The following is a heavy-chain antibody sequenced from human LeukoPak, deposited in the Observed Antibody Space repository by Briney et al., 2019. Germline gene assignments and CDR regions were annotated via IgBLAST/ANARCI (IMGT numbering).Heavy chain of an antibody. CDR1: GFTFSSYA. V-gene: IGHV3-23*01. Sequence: GGSLRVSCAASGFTFSSYAMTWVRQAPGKVLEWVSAISGSGGSIDYADSVKGRFFISRDNFKNTLYLQMNNLRAEDTAVYYCAKPPFGSGSDYNILSFDYWGQGTLVTVSS. D-gene: IGHD3-10*01. CDR2: ISGSGGSI. CDR3: AKPPFGSGSDYNILSFDY. J-gene: IGHJ4*02.